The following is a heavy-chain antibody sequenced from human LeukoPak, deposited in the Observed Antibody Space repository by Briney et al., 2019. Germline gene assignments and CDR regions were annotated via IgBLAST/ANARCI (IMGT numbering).Heavy chain of an antibody. CDR1: GFIFDDYD. D-gene: IGHD6-13*01. CDR3: ARDSHSSSWYSEFDY. Sequence: GGSLRLSCAASGFIFDDYDMSWVRQAPGKGLEWVSGINWNGGSTGYADSVKGRFTISRDNAKNSLYLQMNSLRAEDTAVYYCARDSHSSSWYSEFDYWGQGTLVTVSS. V-gene: IGHV3-20*04. CDR2: INWNGGST. J-gene: IGHJ4*02.